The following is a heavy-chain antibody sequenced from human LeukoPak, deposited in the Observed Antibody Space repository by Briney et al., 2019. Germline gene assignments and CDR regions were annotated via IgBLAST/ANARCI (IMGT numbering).Heavy chain of an antibody. Sequence: KSGGSLRLSCAASGFTFSNYAMSWVRQAPGKGLEWIGYIYHSGSTYYNPSLKSRVTISVDTSKNQFSLKLSSVTAADTAVYYCARHGAGPTLLRQQLAVYYYYYMDVWGKGTTVTVSS. CDR3: ARHGAGPTLLRQQLAVYYYYYMDV. CDR1: GFTFSNYA. J-gene: IGHJ6*03. V-gene: IGHV4-4*02. D-gene: IGHD6-13*01. CDR2: IYHSGST.